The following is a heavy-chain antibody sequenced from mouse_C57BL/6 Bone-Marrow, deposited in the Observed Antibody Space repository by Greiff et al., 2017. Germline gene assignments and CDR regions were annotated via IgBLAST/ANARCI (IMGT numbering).Heavy chain of an antibody. D-gene: IGHD1-3*01. V-gene: IGHV2-5*01. CDR3: AKNKEKSVLAMDY. CDR1: GFSFTSYG. Sequence: VKLQESGPGLVQPSQSLSITCTVSGFSFTSYGVNWVRQSPGKGLEWLGVIWRGGSTDYNAAFMSRLSITKDNSTSHVFFKMNSLQADDTAIYYCAKNKEKSVLAMDYWGQGTSVTVSS. J-gene: IGHJ4*01. CDR2: IWRGGST.